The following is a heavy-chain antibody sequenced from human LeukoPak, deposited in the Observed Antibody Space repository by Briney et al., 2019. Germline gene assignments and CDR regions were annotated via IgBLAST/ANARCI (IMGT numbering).Heavy chain of an antibody. D-gene: IGHD6-6*01. CDR2: INHSGSA. V-gene: IGHV4-34*01. CDR1: GGSFSGYY. J-gene: IGHJ4*02. CDR3: AKVGEYSSQTDY. Sequence: SETLSLTCAVSGGSFSGYYWTWIRQPPGKGLGWIGEINHSGSANYNPSLKSRVTISLDTSKNQFSLNLSSVTAADTAVYYCAKVGEYSSQTDYWGQGTLVTVSS.